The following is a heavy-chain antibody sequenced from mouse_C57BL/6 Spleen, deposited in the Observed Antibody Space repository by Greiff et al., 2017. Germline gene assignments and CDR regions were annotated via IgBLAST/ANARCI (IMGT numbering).Heavy chain of an antibody. Sequence: QVHVKQSGSELRSPGSSVKLSCKASDSEVFPIAYMSWVRKKPGHGFEWIGGILPSIGRTFNGEKFGEKATSDAETLYNTAYLELSSLTSEASAFSDCSRHDYGRTLYWYFDVWGTGTTVTVSS. V-gene: IGHV15-2*01. CDR1: DSEVFPIAY. J-gene: IGHJ1*03. CDR2: ILPSIGRT. D-gene: IGHD1-1*01. CDR3: SRHDYGRTLYWYFDV.